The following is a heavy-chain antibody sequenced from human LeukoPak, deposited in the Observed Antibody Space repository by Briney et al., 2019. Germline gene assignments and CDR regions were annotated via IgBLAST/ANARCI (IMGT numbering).Heavy chain of an antibody. CDR3: ARHSSTSYGSGSYFDY. CDR1: GFTVSSNY. Sequence: AGGSLRLSCAASGFTVSSNYMSWVRQAPGKGLEWVSVIYSGGSTYYADSVKGRFTISRDNSKNTLYLQMNSLRAEDTAVYYCARHSSTSYGSGSYFDYWGQGTLVTVSS. V-gene: IGHV3-66*04. J-gene: IGHJ4*02. D-gene: IGHD3-10*01. CDR2: IYSGGST.